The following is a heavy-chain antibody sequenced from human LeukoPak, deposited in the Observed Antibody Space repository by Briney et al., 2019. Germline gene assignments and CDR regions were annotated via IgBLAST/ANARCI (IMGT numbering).Heavy chain of an antibody. CDR2: IYYSGST. D-gene: IGHD6-13*01. CDR1: GGSISGSSYY. Sequence: SETLSLTCTVSGGSISGSSYYWGWIRQPPGKGLEWIGSIYYSGSTYYNPSLKSRVTISVDTSKNQFSLKLNSVTATDTAVYYCAREAYSSSWYSRYYGMDVWGQGTTVTVSS. CDR3: AREAYSSSWYSRYYGMDV. V-gene: IGHV4-39*02. J-gene: IGHJ6*02.